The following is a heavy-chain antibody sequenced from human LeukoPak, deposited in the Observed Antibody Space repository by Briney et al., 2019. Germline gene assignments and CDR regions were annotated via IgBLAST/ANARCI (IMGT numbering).Heavy chain of an antibody. D-gene: IGHD3-22*01. CDR2: INPNSGGT. Sequence: GASVKVSCKASEYTFTGYYMHWVRQAPGQGLEWMGWINPNSGGTNYAQKFQGRVTMTRDTSISTAYMELSRLRSDDTAVYYCARDVKRGYYSFHYWGQGTLVTVSS. CDR3: ARDVKRGYYSFHY. J-gene: IGHJ4*02. CDR1: EYTFTGYY. V-gene: IGHV1-2*02.